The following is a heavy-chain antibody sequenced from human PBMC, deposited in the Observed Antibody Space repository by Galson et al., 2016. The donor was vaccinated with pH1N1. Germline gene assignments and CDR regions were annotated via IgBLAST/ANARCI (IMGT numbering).Heavy chain of an antibody. Sequence: ETLSLTCSVSGGSISSSDYYWGWIRQYPGKGLEWFVSIYYSGNTYHNPSLKSRVTISVDTYKNQFSLKLSSVTAADTAVYYCASQHSSGWYPYFDYWGQGTLVTVSS. CDR3: ASQHSSGWYPYFDY. CDR1: GGSISSSDYY. V-gene: IGHV4-39*01. D-gene: IGHD6-19*01. J-gene: IGHJ4*02. CDR2: IYYSGNT.